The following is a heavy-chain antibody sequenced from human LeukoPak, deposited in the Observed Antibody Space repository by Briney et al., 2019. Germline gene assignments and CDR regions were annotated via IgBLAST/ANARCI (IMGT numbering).Heavy chain of an antibody. J-gene: IGHJ3*02. CDR3: ARALRAEAFDI. Sequence: SETLSLTCTVSGGSISSSSYYWGWIRQPPGKGLEWIGSIYYSGSTYYNPSLKSRVTISVDTSKNQFSLKLSSVTAADTAVYYCARALRAEAFDIWGQGTMVTVSS. CDR1: GGSISSSSYY. V-gene: IGHV4-39*07. CDR2: IYYSGST.